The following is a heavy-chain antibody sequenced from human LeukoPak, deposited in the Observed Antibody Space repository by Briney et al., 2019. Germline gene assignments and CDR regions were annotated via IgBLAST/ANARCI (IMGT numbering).Heavy chain of an antibody. CDR3: ARDFKRSSTIRYFDY. V-gene: IGHV3-74*01. CDR2: INTDGSSA. Sequence: GGSLRLSCAASGFTFSSYWMHWVRQAPGKGLVWVSRINTDGSSASYADSVKGRFTISRDNAKNTLYLQMNSLRAEDTAVYYCARDFKRSSTIRYFDYWGQGTLVTVSS. D-gene: IGHD2-2*01. J-gene: IGHJ4*02. CDR1: GFTFSSYW.